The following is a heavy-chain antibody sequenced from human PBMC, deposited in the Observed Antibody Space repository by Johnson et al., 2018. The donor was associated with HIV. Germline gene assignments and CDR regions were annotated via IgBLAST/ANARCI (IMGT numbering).Heavy chain of an antibody. CDR3: ARLRGAFDI. J-gene: IGHJ3*02. CDR2: IKSKTDGGTT. CDR1: GFTFSNFG. V-gene: IGHV3-15*01. Sequence: VQLVESGGGVVQPGRSLRLSCAASGFTFSNFGIHWVRQGPGKGLEWVGHIKSKTDGGTTDYAAPVKGRFTISRADSNNTLYLQINSLRAEDTAVYYCARLRGAFDIWGQGTMVTVSS.